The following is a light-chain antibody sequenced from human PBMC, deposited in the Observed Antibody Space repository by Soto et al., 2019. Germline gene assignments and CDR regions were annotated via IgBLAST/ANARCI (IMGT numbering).Light chain of an antibody. CDR3: QSYGSSPSANFV. CDR2: GND. J-gene: IGLJ1*01. CDR1: SSNIGAGYD. V-gene: IGLV1-40*02. Sequence: QSAVTQPPSVSGAPGQRVTISCTGSSSNIGAGYDVHWYQQLPGKAPKLLIYGNDNRPSGVPERFSGSKSGTSASLAITGLRADDEADYYCQSYGSSPSANFVFGTGTKVTVL.